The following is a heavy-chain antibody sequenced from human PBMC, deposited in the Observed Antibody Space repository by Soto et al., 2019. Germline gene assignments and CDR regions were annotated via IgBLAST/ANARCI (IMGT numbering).Heavy chain of an antibody. CDR2: IYCSGST. V-gene: IGHV4-59*01. CDR1: GGSISSYY. D-gene: IGHD2-2*01. J-gene: IGHJ6*02. Sequence: PSETLSLTCTVSGGSISSYYWSWIRQPPGKGLEWIGYIYCSGSTNYNPSLKSRVTISVDTSKNQFSLKLSSVTAADTAVYYCARLPVSAANYGMDVWGQGTTVTVSS. CDR3: ARLPVSAANYGMDV.